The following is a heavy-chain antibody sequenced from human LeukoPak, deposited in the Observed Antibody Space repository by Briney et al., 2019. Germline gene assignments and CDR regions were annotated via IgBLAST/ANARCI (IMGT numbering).Heavy chain of an antibody. V-gene: IGHV5-10-1*01. Sequence: GESLKISCKGSGYSFSNYWISWVRQMPGKGLEWMGRIGPSDSYTKYSPSFEGHVTISVDKSISTAFLQWNSLKASDSAMYYCATGASKVTTDFANYWGQGAQVAVSS. CDR3: ATGASKVTTDFANY. CDR2: IGPSDSYT. J-gene: IGHJ4*02. D-gene: IGHD4-17*01. CDR1: GYSFSNYW.